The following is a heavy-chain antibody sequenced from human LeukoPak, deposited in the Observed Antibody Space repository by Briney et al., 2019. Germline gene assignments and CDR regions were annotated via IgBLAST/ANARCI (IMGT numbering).Heavy chain of an antibody. CDR1: GGTFSSYA. D-gene: IGHD3-10*01. CDR2: IIPILGIA. V-gene: IGHV1-69*04. J-gene: IGHJ6*02. CDR3: ASNEHRGVMLYYYGMDV. Sequence: SVKVSCNASGGTFSSYAISWVRQAPGQGLEWMGRIIPILGIANYAQKFQGRVTITADKSTSTAYMELSSLRPEDTAVYYCASNEHRGVMLYYYGMDVWGQGTTVTVSS.